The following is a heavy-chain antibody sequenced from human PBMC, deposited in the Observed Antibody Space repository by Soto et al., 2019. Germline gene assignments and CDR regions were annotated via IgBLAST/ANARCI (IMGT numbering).Heavy chain of an antibody. J-gene: IGHJ3*01. CDR3: ARDGLTVQYAFDL. D-gene: IGHD3-9*01. Sequence: QVQLVQSGAEVKKPGASVKVSCEASGYIFTDYFIHWVRQAPGQGLEWMGWINTHRGDTKFAPRFQGRVTMTGNTSTSTAYMELTSLRPDDTAVYFCARDGLTVQYAFDLWGQGTMVIVSS. V-gene: IGHV1-2*02. CDR2: INTHRGDT. CDR1: GYIFTDYF.